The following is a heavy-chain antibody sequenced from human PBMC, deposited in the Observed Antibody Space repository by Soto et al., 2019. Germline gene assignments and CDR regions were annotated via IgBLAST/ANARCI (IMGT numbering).Heavy chain of an antibody. J-gene: IGHJ5*02. CDR2: VSPYYGST. CDR3: SRGDYLHDL. Sequence: QVQLVQSGAEVKRPGASVRVSCKASGYRFTSAGINWVRQAPGQGLEWMGWVSPYYGSTKYARKFQGRVTMTTDMSTTTASMELRSLTVDDTAGYFCSRGDYLHDLWGQGTLVTVSS. CDR1: GYRFTSAG. D-gene: IGHD4-17*01. V-gene: IGHV1-18*01.